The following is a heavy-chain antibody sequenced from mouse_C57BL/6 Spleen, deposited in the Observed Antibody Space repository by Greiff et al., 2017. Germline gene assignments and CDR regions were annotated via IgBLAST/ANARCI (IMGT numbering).Heavy chain of an antibody. J-gene: IGHJ4*01. CDR1: GYTFTSYW. Sequence: QVQLQQPGAELVKPGASVKLSCKASGYTFTSYWMHWVKQRPGQGLEWIGMIHPNSGSTNYNEKFKSKATLTVDKSSSTAYMQLSSLTSEDSAVYYCARPSSGTGWYYAMDYWGQGTSVTVSS. CDR2: IHPNSGST. CDR3: ARPSSGTGWYYAMDY. V-gene: IGHV1-64*01. D-gene: IGHD1-1*02.